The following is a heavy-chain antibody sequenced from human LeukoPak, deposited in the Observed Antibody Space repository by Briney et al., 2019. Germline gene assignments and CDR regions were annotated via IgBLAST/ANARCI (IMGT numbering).Heavy chain of an antibody. CDR1: GGTFSSYA. J-gene: IGHJ4*02. D-gene: IGHD3-22*01. CDR3: ARDGYYYDSSGYDY. CDR2: IIPIFGTA. V-gene: IGHV1-69*05. Sequence: SVKVSCKASGGTFSSYAISWVRQARGQGLEWMGRIIPIFGTANYAQKFQGRVTITTDESTSTAYMELSSLRSEDTAVYYCARDGYYYDSSGYDYWGQGTLVTVSS.